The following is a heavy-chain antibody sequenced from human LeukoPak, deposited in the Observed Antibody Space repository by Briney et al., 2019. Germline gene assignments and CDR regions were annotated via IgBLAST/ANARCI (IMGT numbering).Heavy chain of an antibody. CDR2: IYHSGST. CDR3: ARDRWIQLPYYYYGMDV. J-gene: IGHJ6*02. CDR1: GYSISSGYY. Sequence: SETLSLTCTVSGYSISSGYYWGWIRQPPGKGLEWIGSIYHSGSTYYNPSLKSRVTISVDTSKNQFSLKLSSVTAADTAVYYCARDRWIQLPYYYYGMDVWGQGTTVTVSS. V-gene: IGHV4-38-2*02. D-gene: IGHD5-18*01.